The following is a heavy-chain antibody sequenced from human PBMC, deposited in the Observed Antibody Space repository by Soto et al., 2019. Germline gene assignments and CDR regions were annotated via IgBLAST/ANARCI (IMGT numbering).Heavy chain of an antibody. J-gene: IGHJ6*02. CDR1: GGSFSGYY. V-gene: IGHV4-34*01. CDR3: ARFGLVRVTYYYYGMDV. D-gene: IGHD6-19*01. CDR2: INHSGST. Sequence: PSETLSLTCAVYGGSFSGYYWSWIRQPPGKGLEWIGEINHSGSTNYNPSLKSRVTISVDTSKNQFSLKLSSVTAADTAVYYCARFGLVRVTYYYYGMDVWGQGTTVTVSS.